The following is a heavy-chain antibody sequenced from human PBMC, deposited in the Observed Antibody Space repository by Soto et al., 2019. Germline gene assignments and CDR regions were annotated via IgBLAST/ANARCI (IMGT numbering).Heavy chain of an antibody. CDR1: GFTFSSYA. CDR3: AKSAAYGSGARPAAFDI. V-gene: IGHV3-23*01. Sequence: GGSLRLYCAASGFTFSSYAMSWVRQAPGKGLEWVSAISGSGGSTYYADSVKGRFTISRDNSKNTLYLQMNSLRAEDTAVYYCAKSAAYGSGARPAAFDIWGQGKMVTVSS. D-gene: IGHD3-10*01. J-gene: IGHJ3*02. CDR2: ISGSGGST.